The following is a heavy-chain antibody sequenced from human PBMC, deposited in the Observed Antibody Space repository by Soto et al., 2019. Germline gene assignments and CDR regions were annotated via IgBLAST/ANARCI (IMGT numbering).Heavy chain of an antibody. D-gene: IGHD2-8*02. CDR3: AATGGHYFGRDV. V-gene: IGHV1-18*04. CDR2: ISGYHAKT. Sequence: QAQLVQSGSEVKRPGASVKVSCKSSDNTFTYSGINWVRQTPGQGLEWLGWISGYHAKTRDAPKFQDSVTMTADTSTTTAGLEVRSLTADDSGTYFCAATGGHYFGRDVGGQGTTVTVS. J-gene: IGHJ6*02. CDR1: DNTFTYSG.